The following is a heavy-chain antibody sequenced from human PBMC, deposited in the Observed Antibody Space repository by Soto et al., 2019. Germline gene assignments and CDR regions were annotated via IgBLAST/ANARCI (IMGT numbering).Heavy chain of an antibody. CDR2: IKSKTDGGTA. CDR1: GVTLTDIW. J-gene: IGHJ4*02. Sequence: EVQLVESGGGLVKPGGSLRLSCAVSGVTLTDIWMNWVRQAPGKGPEWVARIKSKTDGGTADYAAPVKGRFIISRDSSDNTLYLQMNSLKTEGTGVYYCSHGYYQYFNSWGQGTLVTVSS. V-gene: IGHV3-15*07. D-gene: IGHD5-18*01. CDR3: SHGYYQYFNS.